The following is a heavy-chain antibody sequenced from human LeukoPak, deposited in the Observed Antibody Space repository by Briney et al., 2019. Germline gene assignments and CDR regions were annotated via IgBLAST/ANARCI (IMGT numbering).Heavy chain of an antibody. J-gene: IGHJ4*02. Sequence: PGGTLRLSCAASGFTFSSYGMSWVRQAPGKGLEWVSAISGSGGSTYYADSVKGRFTISRDNSKNTLYLQMNSLRAEDTAVYFCASFLPHSSGYHDANDYWGQGTLVTVSS. D-gene: IGHD3-22*01. V-gene: IGHV3-23*01. CDR2: ISGSGGST. CDR1: GFTFSSYG. CDR3: ASFLPHSSGYHDANDY.